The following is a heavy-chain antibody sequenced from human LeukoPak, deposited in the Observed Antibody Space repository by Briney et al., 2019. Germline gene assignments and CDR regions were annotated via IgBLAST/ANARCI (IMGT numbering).Heavy chain of an antibody. CDR2: IDPSDSYT. V-gene: IGHV5-10-1*01. J-gene: IGHJ6*04. CDR1: GYSFTSYW. Sequence: GESLKISCQGSGYSFTSYWISWVRQMPGRGLEWMGRIDPSDSYTNYSPSFQGHVTISADKSITTAYLQWSSLKASDTAMYYCARSPGELLSSYYYGMDVWGKGTTVTVSS. D-gene: IGHD3-10*01. CDR3: ARSPGELLSSYYYGMDV.